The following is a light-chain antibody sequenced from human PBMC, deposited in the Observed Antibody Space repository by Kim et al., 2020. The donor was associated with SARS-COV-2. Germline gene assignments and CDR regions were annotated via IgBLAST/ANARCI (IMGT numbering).Light chain of an antibody. J-gene: IGKJ3*01. Sequence: EIVLTQSPATLSLSPGERATLSCRASQSVDIYLAWYQQRPGQAPRLLIYDASNRATGIPARFSGSGSGTDFTLTINSLEPEDFAVYYCQQRINWPLTFGPGTKVDIK. V-gene: IGKV3-11*01. CDR1: QSVDIY. CDR3: QQRINWPLT. CDR2: DAS.